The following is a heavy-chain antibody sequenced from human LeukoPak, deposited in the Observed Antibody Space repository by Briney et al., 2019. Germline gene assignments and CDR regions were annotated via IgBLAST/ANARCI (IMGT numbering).Heavy chain of an antibody. Sequence: SETLSLTCTVSGGSISSYYWSWIRQPPGKGLEWIGYIYYSGSTNYNPSLKSRVTISVDTSKNQFSLKLSPVTAADTAVYYCAREVFSSWSYYFDYWGQGTLVTVSS. CDR2: IYYSGST. CDR3: AREVFSSWSYYFDY. V-gene: IGHV4-59*01. CDR1: GGSISSYY. J-gene: IGHJ4*02. D-gene: IGHD6-13*01.